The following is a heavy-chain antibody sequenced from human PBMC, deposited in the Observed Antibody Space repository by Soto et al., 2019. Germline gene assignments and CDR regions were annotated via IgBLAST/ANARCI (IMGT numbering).Heavy chain of an antibody. V-gene: IGHV4-39*01. CDR1: GGAISITSYY. J-gene: IGHJ6*02. Sequence: SETLSLTCSVSGGAISITSYYLGWIRQPPGKGLEWIGTIYYSGTTYYNPSLRSRVTISVDTSQNQFSLKLSSVTAADTAVYYCARHRCSSPSCYVYYNHYGMDVWGQGTTVTVSS. CDR2: IYYSGTT. D-gene: IGHD2-2*01. CDR3: ARHRCSSPSCYVYYNHYGMDV.